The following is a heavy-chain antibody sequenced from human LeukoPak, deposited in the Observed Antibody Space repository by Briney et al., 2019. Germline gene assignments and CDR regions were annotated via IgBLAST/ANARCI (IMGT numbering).Heavy chain of an antibody. D-gene: IGHD3-3*02. V-gene: IGHV3-48*04. Sequence: PGGSLRLSCAASGFSIDANSVHWVRQAPGKGLEWLSFVSNTGSPIYYADSVKGRFTISRDSARNSVYLQMNSLIAEDTGLYYCARIRGPTLESRHMDVWGKGTTVTVSS. CDR3: ARIRGPTLESRHMDV. CDR2: VSNTGSPI. J-gene: IGHJ6*03. CDR1: GFSIDANS.